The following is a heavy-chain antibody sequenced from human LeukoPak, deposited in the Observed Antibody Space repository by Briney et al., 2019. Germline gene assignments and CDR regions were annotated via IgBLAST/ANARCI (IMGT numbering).Heavy chain of an antibody. V-gene: IGHV4-34*01. CDR3: ARALRGYSYGKDYYYYYYMDV. J-gene: IGHJ6*03. CDR1: EFTFNSYN. D-gene: IGHD5-18*01. CDR2: INHSGST. Sequence: GSLRLSCAASEFTFNSYNMNWVRQAPGKGLEWIGEINHSGSTNYNPSLKSRVTISVDTSKNQFSLKLSSVTAADTAVYYCARALRGYSYGKDYYYYYYMDVWGKGTTVTVSS.